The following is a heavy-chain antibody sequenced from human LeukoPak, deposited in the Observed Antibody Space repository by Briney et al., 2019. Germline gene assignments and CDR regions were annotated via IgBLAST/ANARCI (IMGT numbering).Heavy chain of an antibody. Sequence: ASVKVSCKASGYTFTGYYMHWVRQAPGQGLEWMGWINPNSGGTNYAQKFQGWVTMTRDTSISTAYMELSSLRSEDTAVYYCARGRRYCSSTSCYDFDYWGQGTLVTVSS. V-gene: IGHV1-2*04. CDR3: ARGRRYCSSTSCYDFDY. CDR1: GYTFTGYY. D-gene: IGHD2-2*01. J-gene: IGHJ4*02. CDR2: INPNSGGT.